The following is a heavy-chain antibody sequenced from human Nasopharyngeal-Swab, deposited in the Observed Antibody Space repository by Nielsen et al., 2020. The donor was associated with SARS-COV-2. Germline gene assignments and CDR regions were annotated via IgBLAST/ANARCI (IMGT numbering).Heavy chain of an antibody. CDR2: INPNSGGT. Sequence: SVKVSCKASGYTFTGYYMHWVRQAPGQGLEWMGRINPNSGGTNYAQKFQGRVTMTSDTSISTAYMELSRLRSDDTAVYYCARDRLELTPENYYYYYMDVWGKGTTVTVSS. V-gene: IGHV1-2*06. CDR1: GYTFTGYY. J-gene: IGHJ6*03. D-gene: IGHD1-7*01. CDR3: ARDRLELTPENYYYYYMDV.